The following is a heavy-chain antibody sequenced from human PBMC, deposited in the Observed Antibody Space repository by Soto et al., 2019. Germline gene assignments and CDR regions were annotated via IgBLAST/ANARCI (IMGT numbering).Heavy chain of an antibody. CDR3: ARDPIEETYCGGDCYFDY. J-gene: IGHJ4*02. D-gene: IGHD2-21*02. V-gene: IGHV3-30-3*01. Sequence: GGSLRLSCAASGFTFSSYAMHWVRQAPGKGLEWVAVISYDGSNKYYADSVKGRFTISRDNSKNTLYLQMNSLRAEDTAVYYCARDPIEETYCGGDCYFDYWGQGTLVTVSS. CDR1: GFTFSSYA. CDR2: ISYDGSNK.